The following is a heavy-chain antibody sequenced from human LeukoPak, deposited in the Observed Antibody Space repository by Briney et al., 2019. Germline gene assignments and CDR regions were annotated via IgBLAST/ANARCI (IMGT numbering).Heavy chain of an antibody. J-gene: IGHJ6*03. V-gene: IGHV4-34*01. D-gene: IGHD3-10*01. Sequence: SETLSLTCAVYGGSFSGYYWSWIRQPPGKGLEWIGEINHSGSTNYNPSLKSRVTISVDTSKNQFSLKLSSVTAADTAVYYCARGKAGASNTYYYGSGSYYNVPSNYYYYMDVWGKGTTVTVSS. CDR1: GGSFSGYY. CDR2: INHSGST. CDR3: ARGKAGASNTYYYGSGSYYNVPSNYYYYMDV.